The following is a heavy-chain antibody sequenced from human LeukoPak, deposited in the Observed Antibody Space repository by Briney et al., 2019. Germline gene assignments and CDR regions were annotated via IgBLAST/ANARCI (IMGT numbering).Heavy chain of an antibody. V-gene: IGHV4-59*08. J-gene: IGHJ4*02. Sequence: PSETLSLTCTVSGVSISSYYWSWIRQPPGKGLEWIGYISYSGSTNYNPSLKSRVTISVDASKNQFSLKLRSVTAADTAVYYCARLRAGYNTFRFDYWGQGTLVTVSS. CDR1: GVSISSYY. CDR2: ISYSGST. CDR3: ARLRAGYNTFRFDY. D-gene: IGHD5-24*01.